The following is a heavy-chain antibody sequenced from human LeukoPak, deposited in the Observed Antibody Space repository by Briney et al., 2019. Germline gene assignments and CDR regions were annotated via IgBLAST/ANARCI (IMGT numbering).Heavy chain of an antibody. CDR1: GFTFSSYW. Sequence: GGSLRLSCAASGFTFSSYWMHWVRQAPGKGLVWVSRINSDGSSTNYADSVQGRFTISRDNAKNTPYLQMNSLRAEDTAVYYCARGDDFEADAFDIWGQGTMVSVSS. J-gene: IGHJ3*02. V-gene: IGHV3-74*01. D-gene: IGHD3/OR15-3a*01. CDR3: ARGDDFEADAFDI. CDR2: INSDGSST.